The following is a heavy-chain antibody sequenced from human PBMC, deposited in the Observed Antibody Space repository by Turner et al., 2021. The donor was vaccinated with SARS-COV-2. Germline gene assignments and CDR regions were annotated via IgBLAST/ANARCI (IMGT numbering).Heavy chain of an antibody. J-gene: IGHJ6*02. CDR3: ARHGCSGWDWGGMDV. V-gene: IGHV4-59*08. D-gene: IGHD6-19*01. Sequence: QVQLQASGPGLVKPSETLSPSCTVSGGSISSYYWSWIRQPPGKGLEWIGYIHYSGSTNYTPSLKRRVTITVDTSKNQFSLKLSSVTAADTAVYYCARHGCSGWDWGGMDVWGQGTTVTVSS. CDR2: IHYSGST. CDR1: GGSISSYY.